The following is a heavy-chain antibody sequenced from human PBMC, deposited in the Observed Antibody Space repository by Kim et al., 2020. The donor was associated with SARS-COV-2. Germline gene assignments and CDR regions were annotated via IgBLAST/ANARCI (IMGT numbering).Heavy chain of an antibody. J-gene: IGHJ6*03. D-gene: IGHD3-3*01. CDR2: MNPNSGNT. Sequence: ASVKVSCKASGYTFTSYDINWVRQATGQGLEWMGWMNPNSGNTGYAQKFQGRVTMTRNTSISTAYMELSSLRSEDTALYYCAGETQRITIFGVLTAPIYYDSYIDVWGTATTDTVS. CDR3: AGETQRITIFGVLTAPIYYDSYIDV. V-gene: IGHV1-8*01. CDR1: GYTFTSYD.